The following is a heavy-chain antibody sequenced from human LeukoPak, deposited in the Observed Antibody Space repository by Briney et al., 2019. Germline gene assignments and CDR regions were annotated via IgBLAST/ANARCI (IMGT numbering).Heavy chain of an antibody. V-gene: IGHV3-21*06. CDR2: ISTSSSYM. D-gene: IGHD5-18*01. J-gene: IGHJ4*02. CDR1: GFSFSAYN. CDR3: ARDWHGGYSYGIDY. Sequence: GGSLRLSCAASGFSFSAYNMNWVRRTPGKGLEWVSSISTSSSYMFYADSVRGRFTISRDNAKNSLCLQMNSLRAEDTAVYYSARDWHGGYSYGIDYWGQGTLVTVSS.